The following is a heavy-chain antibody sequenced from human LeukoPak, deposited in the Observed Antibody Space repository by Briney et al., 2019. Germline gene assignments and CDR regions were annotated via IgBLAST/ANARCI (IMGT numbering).Heavy chain of an antibody. CDR3: ARISSSNWYNERGAFDV. Sequence: PSETLSLTCTVSGGSISSYYWSWGRQPPGKGLEWIGFVYYTGSTNYSPSLKSRVTISVDTSKNQFSLKLRSVTAADTAVYYCARISSSNWYNERGAFDVWGQGTMVTVSS. CDR1: GGSISSYY. V-gene: IGHV4-59*01. J-gene: IGHJ3*01. D-gene: IGHD6-13*01. CDR2: VYYTGST.